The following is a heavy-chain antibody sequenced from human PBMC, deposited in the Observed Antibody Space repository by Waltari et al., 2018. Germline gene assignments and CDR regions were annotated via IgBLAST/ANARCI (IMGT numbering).Heavy chain of an antibody. CDR2: IYYSGGT. J-gene: IGHJ5*02. Sequence: QLQLQESGPGLVKPSETLSLTCTVSGGSISSSSYYWGWIRQPPGKGLEWIGSIYYSGGTYYNPSIKRRVTISVDTSKNQFSLKLSSVTAADTAVYYCATGMVRGVIITYNWFDPWGQGTLVTVSS. V-gene: IGHV4-39*01. CDR3: ATGMVRGVIITYNWFDP. CDR1: GGSISSSSYY. D-gene: IGHD3-10*01.